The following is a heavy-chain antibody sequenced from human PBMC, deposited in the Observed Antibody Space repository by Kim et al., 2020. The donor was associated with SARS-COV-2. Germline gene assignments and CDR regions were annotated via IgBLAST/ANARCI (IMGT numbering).Heavy chain of an antibody. CDR3: ARDPAGFASGSRYSDL. Sequence: SETLSLTCTVSGGSITSSAWWSWVRQPPGKGLEWIGEIFHSGSTNYNPSLKGPVTISVDKSKNQFSLELTTVTAADTAVYFCARDPAGFASGSRYSDLWG. D-gene: IGHD6-19*01. V-gene: IGHV4-4*02. CDR1: GGSITSSAW. CDR2: IFHSGST. J-gene: IGHJ2*01.